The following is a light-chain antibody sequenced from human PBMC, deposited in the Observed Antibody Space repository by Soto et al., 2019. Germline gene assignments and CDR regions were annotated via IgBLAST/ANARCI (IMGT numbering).Light chain of an antibody. CDR1: SSDIGPFNY. Sequence: ALTQPASVSGSPGQSITISCVGSSSDIGPFNYVSWYQHRPGRAPKLIIFEVSDRPSGVSNRFSGSKSGTRASLTISGLQAEDEADYFCASYSSTDTLYVFGTGTKVTVL. J-gene: IGLJ1*01. CDR3: ASYSSTDTLYV. CDR2: EVS. V-gene: IGLV2-14*01.